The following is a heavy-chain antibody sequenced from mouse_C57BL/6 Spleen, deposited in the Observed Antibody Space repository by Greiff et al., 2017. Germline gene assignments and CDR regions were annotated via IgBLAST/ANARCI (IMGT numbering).Heavy chain of an antibody. V-gene: IGHV1-59*01. Sequence: VQLQQPGAELVRPGTSVKLSCKASGYTFTSYWMHWVKQRPGQGLEWIGVIDPSDSYTNYNQKFKGKATLTVDTSSSTAYMQLSSLTSEDSAVYYCARSEYDYDEGFAYWGQGTLVTVSA. CDR1: GYTFTSYW. J-gene: IGHJ3*01. D-gene: IGHD2-4*01. CDR3: ARSEYDYDEGFAY. CDR2: IDPSDSYT.